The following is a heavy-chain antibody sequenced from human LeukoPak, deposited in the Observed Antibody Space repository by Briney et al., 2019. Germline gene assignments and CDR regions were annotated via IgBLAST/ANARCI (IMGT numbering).Heavy chain of an antibody. CDR2: IIPIFGTA. J-gene: IGHJ4*02. D-gene: IGHD5-12*01. V-gene: IGHV1-69*13. CDR3: ARGEWLRP. CDR1: GGTFSSCD. Sequence: GASVKVSCKASGGTFSSCDIGWVRQAPGQGLEWMGGIIPIFGTANYAQKFQGRVTITADESTSTAYTELSSLRSEDTAVYYCARGEWLRPWGQGTLVTVSS.